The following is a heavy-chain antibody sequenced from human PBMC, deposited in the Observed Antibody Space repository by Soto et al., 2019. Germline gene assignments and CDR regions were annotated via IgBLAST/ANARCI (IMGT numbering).Heavy chain of an antibody. CDR3: TTFSSWSLYYYYGMDV. Sequence: EVQLVESGGGLVKPGGSLRLSCAASGFTFSNAWMNWVRQAPGKGLEWVGRIKSKTDGGTTDYAAPVKGRFTISRDDSKHTLYLQLNSLKTEDPALYYWTTFSSWSLYYYYGMDVWGQGTTVTVSS. D-gene: IGHD6-13*01. V-gene: IGHV3-15*07. J-gene: IGHJ6*02. CDR1: GFTFSNAW. CDR2: IKSKTDGGTT.